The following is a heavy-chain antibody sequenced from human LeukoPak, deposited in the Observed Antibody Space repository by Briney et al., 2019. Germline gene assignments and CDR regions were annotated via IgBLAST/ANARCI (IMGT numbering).Heavy chain of an antibody. CDR2: IIPIFGTA. CDR3: ARVITSSGYYLPVYYYYYMDV. J-gene: IGHJ6*03. V-gene: IGHV1-69*13. Sequence: GASVKVSCKASGYTFTGYYMHWVRQAPGQGLEWMGGIIPIFGTANYAQKFQGRVTITADESTSTAYMELSSLRSEDTAVYYCARVITSSGYYLPVYYYYYMDVWGKGTTVAISS. CDR1: GYTFTGYY. D-gene: IGHD3-22*01.